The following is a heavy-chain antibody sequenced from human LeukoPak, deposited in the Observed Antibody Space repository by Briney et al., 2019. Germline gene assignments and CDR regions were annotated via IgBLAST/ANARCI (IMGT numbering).Heavy chain of an antibody. CDR3: ASYVGLSSSWYPPHPDYYYYMDV. J-gene: IGHJ6*03. V-gene: IGHV3-7*01. D-gene: IGHD6-13*01. CDR2: INQGGTEK. CDR1: GFTFSSQW. Sequence: GGSLRLSCAASGFTFSSQWMSWVRQAPGKGLGWVANINQGGTEKYYVDSVKGRFTISRDNAENSLYLQMNSLRAEDTAVYYCASYVGLSSSWYPPHPDYYYYMDVWGKGTTVTISS.